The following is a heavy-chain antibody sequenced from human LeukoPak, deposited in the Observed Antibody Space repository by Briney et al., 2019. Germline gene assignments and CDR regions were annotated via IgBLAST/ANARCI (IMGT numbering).Heavy chain of an antibody. Sequence: PGGSLRLSCAASGFTFSSYEMNWVRQAPGKGLEWVSYISSSGSTIYYADSVKGRFTISRDNAKNSLYPQMNSLRAEDTAVYYCASLDRGYYYSFDCWGQGTLVTVSS. D-gene: IGHD2/OR15-2a*01. CDR3: ASLDRGYYYSFDC. CDR2: ISSSGSTI. V-gene: IGHV3-48*03. J-gene: IGHJ4*02. CDR1: GFTFSSYE.